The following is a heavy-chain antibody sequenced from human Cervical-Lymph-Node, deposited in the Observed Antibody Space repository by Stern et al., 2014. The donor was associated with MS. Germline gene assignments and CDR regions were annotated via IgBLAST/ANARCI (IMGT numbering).Heavy chain of an antibody. J-gene: IGHJ3*02. CDR3: AAIGPLMEGAAFDI. CDR2: IHHSGAT. D-gene: IGHD3-16*01. Sequence: VQLEESGPGLVKPSQTLSLSCTVSGVPTSSGGYYWTWIRQLPGKCLEWVGYIHHSGATFYNPSLKSRVSISVDTSENRFSLNLKSVSAADTAVYYCAAIGPLMEGAAFDIWGQGTMVTVSS. V-gene: IGHV4-31*03. CDR1: GVPTSSGGYY.